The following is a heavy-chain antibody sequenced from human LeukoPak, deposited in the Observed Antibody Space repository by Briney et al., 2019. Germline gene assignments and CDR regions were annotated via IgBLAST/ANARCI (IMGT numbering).Heavy chain of an antibody. J-gene: IGHJ4*02. CDR2: ISWNSGSI. D-gene: IGHD5-24*01. V-gene: IGHV3-9*01. Sequence: PGRSLRLSYAVSGFTFDDYAMHWVRQAPGKGLEWVPGISWNSGSIGYADSVKGRFTISRDNAKNSLYLQMNSLRAEDTALYYCAKDRIQFTITMFDYWGQGTLVTVSS. CDR3: AKDRIQFTITMFDY. CDR1: GFTFDDYA.